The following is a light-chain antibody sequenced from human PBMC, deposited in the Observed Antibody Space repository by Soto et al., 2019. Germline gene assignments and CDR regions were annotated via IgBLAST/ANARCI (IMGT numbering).Light chain of an antibody. CDR1: SSNIGSNT. J-gene: IGLJ2*01. CDR3: AAWDDSLRGVV. Sequence: QSVLTQPPSASGTPGQRVTISCSGSSSNIGSNTVSWYQQLPGSAPKVLIYSSDQRPSGVPDRFSGSKSGTSASLAISGLQSEDEADYYCAAWDDSLRGVVFGGGTKQTVL. CDR2: SSD. V-gene: IGLV1-44*01.